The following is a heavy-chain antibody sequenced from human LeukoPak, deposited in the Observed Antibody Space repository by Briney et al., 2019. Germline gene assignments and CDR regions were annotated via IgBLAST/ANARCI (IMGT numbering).Heavy chain of an antibody. Sequence: ASVKVSCKASGYTFTGYYMHWVRQAPGQGLEWMGRINPNSGGTNYAQKFQGRVTMTRDTSISTAYMELSRLRSDDTAVYYCARDLYCSGGSCYSRVQDHWGQGTLVTVSS. V-gene: IGHV1-2*06. CDR2: INPNSGGT. J-gene: IGHJ4*02. CDR1: GYTFTGYY. CDR3: ARDLYCSGGSCYSRVQDH. D-gene: IGHD2-15*01.